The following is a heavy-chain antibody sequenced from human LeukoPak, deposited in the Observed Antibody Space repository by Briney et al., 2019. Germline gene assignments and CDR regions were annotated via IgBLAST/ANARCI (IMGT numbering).Heavy chain of an antibody. CDR1: GFTFSSYG. CDR2: IWYEGNNK. Sequence: PGTSLRLSCAASGFTFSSYGMHWVRQAPGKGLEWVALIWYEGNNKKYADSVKGRITISRDNSKNTQYLEMNSLRAEDTAVYYCARGWGSNIYASAFDIWGQGTMVTISS. J-gene: IGHJ3*02. V-gene: IGHV3-33*01. D-gene: IGHD7-27*01. CDR3: ARGWGSNIYASAFDI.